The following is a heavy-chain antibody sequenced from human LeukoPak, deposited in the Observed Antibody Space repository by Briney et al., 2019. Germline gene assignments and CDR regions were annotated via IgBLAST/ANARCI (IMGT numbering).Heavy chain of an antibody. V-gene: IGHV3-30*18. CDR3: AKASHSSGWHYFDY. CDR2: ISYDGSNK. D-gene: IGHD6-19*01. CDR1: GFTFSSYG. Sequence: GGSLRLSCAASGFTFSSYGMHWVRQAPGKGLEWVAVISYDGSNKYYADSVKGRFTISRDNSKNTLSLHMNSLRAEDTAVYYCAKASHSSGWHYFDYWGQGTLVTVSS. J-gene: IGHJ4*02.